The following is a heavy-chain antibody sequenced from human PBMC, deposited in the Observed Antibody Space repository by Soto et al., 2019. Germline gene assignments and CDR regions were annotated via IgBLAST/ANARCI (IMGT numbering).Heavy chain of an antibody. Sequence: WETLSLTCAVSGYSISSSNWGGWIRQPPGKGLEWIGYIYYSGTTYYNPSLKSRVTMSVDTSKNQFSLKLTSVTAVDTAVYYCARREIQGPIDYWGQGTLVTVSS. V-gene: IGHV4-28*01. CDR3: ARREIQGPIDY. J-gene: IGHJ4*02. D-gene: IGHD1-26*01. CDR2: IYYSGTT. CDR1: GYSISSSNW.